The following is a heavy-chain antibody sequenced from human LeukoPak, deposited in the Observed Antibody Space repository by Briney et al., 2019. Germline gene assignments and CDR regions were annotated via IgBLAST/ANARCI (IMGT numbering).Heavy chain of an antibody. CDR1: GFTLSTYW. Sequence: GGSLRLSCAASGFTLSTYWMHWVRQAPGKGLVWISRMHGDGSSTSYADSVKGRFTISRDNAKNTLYLQMNSLRAEDTAVYYCARALGYWNTTNYSWGQGTLVTVSS. CDR2: MHGDGSST. V-gene: IGHV3-74*01. D-gene: IGHD2-2*01. CDR3: ARALGYWNTTNYS. J-gene: IGHJ5*02.